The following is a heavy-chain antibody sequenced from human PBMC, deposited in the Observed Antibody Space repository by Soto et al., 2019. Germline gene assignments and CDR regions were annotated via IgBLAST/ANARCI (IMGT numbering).Heavy chain of an antibody. CDR2: ISAGSNNI. V-gene: IGHV3-48*02. CDR3: ARLYSHSSVNRWFDP. Sequence: EVQLVESGGGLVQPGGSLRLSCAASGFTFSTYSMNWVRQAPGKGLEWIAFISAGSNNIYYADSVRGRFTISRDNAENSLYLQMNSLSDEDTAVYYCARLYSHSSVNRWFDPWGQGTLVTVSS. CDR1: GFTFSTYS. J-gene: IGHJ5*02. D-gene: IGHD6-6*01.